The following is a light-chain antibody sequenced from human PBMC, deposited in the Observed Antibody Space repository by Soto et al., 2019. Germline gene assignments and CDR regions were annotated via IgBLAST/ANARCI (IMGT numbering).Light chain of an antibody. CDR2: VAS. CDR1: QSVTNN. Sequence: IVVTQSRATLSVSPGERVTLSCRASQSVTNNLAWYQQKPGQAPRLLIYVASTRAPGIPARFSGSGSGTEFTLTISSLQSEDFAVYYCQQYNNWPITFGRGTRLEIK. J-gene: IGKJ5*01. CDR3: QQYNNWPIT. V-gene: IGKV3-15*01.